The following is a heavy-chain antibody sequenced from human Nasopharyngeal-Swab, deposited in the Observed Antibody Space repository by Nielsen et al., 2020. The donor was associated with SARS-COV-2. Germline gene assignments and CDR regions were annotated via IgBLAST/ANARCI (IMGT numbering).Heavy chain of an antibody. V-gene: IGHV3-30*18. D-gene: IGHD1-1*01. CDR1: GFTFSSYG. Sequence: GEPLKIPCAASGFTFSSYGMHWVRQAPGKGLEWVAVISYDGSNKYYADSVKGRFTISRDNSKNTLYLQMNSLRAEDTAVYYCAKGGGTTGTVGLDIWGQGTMVTVSS. J-gene: IGHJ3*02. CDR3: AKGGGTTGTVGLDI. CDR2: ISYDGSNK.